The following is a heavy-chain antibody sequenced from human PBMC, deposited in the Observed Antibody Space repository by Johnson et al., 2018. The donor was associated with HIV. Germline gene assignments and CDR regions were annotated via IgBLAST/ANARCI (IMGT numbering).Heavy chain of an antibody. D-gene: IGHD4-17*01. V-gene: IGHV3-33*06. CDR1: GFTFSSYG. Sequence: QVQLVESGGGVVQPGRSLRLSCAASGFTFSSYGMHWVRQAPGTGLEWVAVIWYDGSNKYYAGSVKGRFTISRDNSKNMLYLQMNSLRAEDTAVYYCAKGDYGDYEGSDAFDIWGQGTMVTVSS. CDR3: AKGDYGDYEGSDAFDI. J-gene: IGHJ3*02. CDR2: IWYDGSNK.